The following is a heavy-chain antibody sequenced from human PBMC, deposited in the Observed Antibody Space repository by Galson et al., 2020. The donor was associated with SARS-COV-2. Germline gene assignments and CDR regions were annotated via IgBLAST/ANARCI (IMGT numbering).Heavy chain of an antibody. J-gene: IGHJ5*02. D-gene: IGHD1-1*01. Sequence: ETSETLSLTCTVSGASISSGHYYWAWIRQPPGKGLEWIGSIYYSGSTYYNPSLKSRVTISVDTSKNQFSLKLTSVTAADTAVYFCARHAVEMSTIGWFDPWGQGTLVTVSS. V-gene: IGHV4-39*01. CDR3: ARHAVEMSTIGWFDP. CDR2: IYYSGST. CDR1: GASISSGHYY.